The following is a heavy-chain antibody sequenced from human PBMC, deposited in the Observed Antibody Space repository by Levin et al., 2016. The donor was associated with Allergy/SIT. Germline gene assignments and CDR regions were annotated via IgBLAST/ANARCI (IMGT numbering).Heavy chain of an antibody. D-gene: IGHD6-19*01. CDR2: ISAYNGNT. V-gene: IGHV1-18*04. CDR3: ARDTRQNSIAVAGLPTDY. CDR1: GYTFTSYG. J-gene: IGHJ4*02. Sequence: ASVKVSCKASGYTFTSYGISWVRQAPGQGLEWMGWISAYNGNTNYAQKLQGRVTMTTDTSTSTAYMELRSLRSDDTAVYYCARDTRQNSIAVAGLPTDYWGQGTLVTVSS.